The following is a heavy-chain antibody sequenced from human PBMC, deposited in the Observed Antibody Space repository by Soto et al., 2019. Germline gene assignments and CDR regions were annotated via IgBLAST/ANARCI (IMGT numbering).Heavy chain of an antibody. CDR3: ARDLGVVLLSPSFFDY. CDR2: ISSSGTSI. J-gene: IGHJ4*02. V-gene: IGHV3-11*01. D-gene: IGHD3-3*01. Sequence: QVQLVESGGGLVKPGGSLRLSCAASGFTFSDYYMSWIRQAPGKGLEWVSHISSSGTSIYYADSVKGRFTISRDNAKNSLYLQMNSLRAEDTAVYYCARDLGVVLLSPSFFDYWGQGTPVTVSS. CDR1: GFTFSDYY.